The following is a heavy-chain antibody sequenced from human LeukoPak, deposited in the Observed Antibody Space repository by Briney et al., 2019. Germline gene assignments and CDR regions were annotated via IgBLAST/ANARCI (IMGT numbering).Heavy chain of an antibody. CDR3: ARGRWYYYDSSGYYDGGVDY. V-gene: IGHV4-59*01. CDR2: IYYSGST. CDR1: GGSISSYY. J-gene: IGHJ4*02. D-gene: IGHD3-22*01. Sequence: SETLSLTCTVSGGSISSYYWSWLRQPPGKGREWIRYIYYSGSTNYNPSLKSRVTISVDTSKNQFSLKLSSVTAADTAVYYCARGRWYYYDSSGYYDGGVDYWGQGTLVTVSS.